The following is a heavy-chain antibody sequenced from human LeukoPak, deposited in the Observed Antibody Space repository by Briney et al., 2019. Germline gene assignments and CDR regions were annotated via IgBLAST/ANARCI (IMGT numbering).Heavy chain of an antibody. J-gene: IGHJ4*02. Sequence: GGSLRLSCAASGFTFSQYSMNWVRQAPGKGLEWVSSINTRGNDKYYEDSVKGRFTISRDNARNSLYLQMNGLRAEDTALYYGAREGSIHQDLDYWGQGTLVTVSS. CDR2: INTRGNDK. CDR1: GFTFSQYS. CDR3: AREGSIHQDLDY. D-gene: IGHD2-2*01. V-gene: IGHV3-21*01.